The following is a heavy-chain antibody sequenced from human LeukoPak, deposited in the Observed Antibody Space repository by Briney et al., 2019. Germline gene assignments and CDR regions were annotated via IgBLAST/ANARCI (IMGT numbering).Heavy chain of an antibody. CDR2: IYDSGST. CDR1: GGSIRSSYYY. Sequence: SETLSLTCTVSGGSIRSSYYYWGWIRQPPGKGLEWIGSIYDSGSTYYNPSLKSRVTISVDTSKNQFSLKLSSVTVADTAVYYCARYSSSSRSPRWFDPWGQGTLVTVSS. CDR3: ARYSSSSRSPRWFDP. D-gene: IGHD6-6*01. V-gene: IGHV4-39*01. J-gene: IGHJ5*02.